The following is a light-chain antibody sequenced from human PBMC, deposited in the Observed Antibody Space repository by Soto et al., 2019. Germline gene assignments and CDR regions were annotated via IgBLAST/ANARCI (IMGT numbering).Light chain of an antibody. CDR3: SSYTSSSTSRV. J-gene: IGLJ2*01. CDR2: DVS. Sequence: QSVLTQPASVSGSPGQSITISCTGTSSDVGGYNYVSWYQQHPGKAPKLMIYDVSNRPSGVSNRFSGSKSGNTASLTISGLKAEDEADYYCSSYTSSSTSRVFGGGTKLTVL. CDR1: SSDVGGYNY. V-gene: IGLV2-14*01.